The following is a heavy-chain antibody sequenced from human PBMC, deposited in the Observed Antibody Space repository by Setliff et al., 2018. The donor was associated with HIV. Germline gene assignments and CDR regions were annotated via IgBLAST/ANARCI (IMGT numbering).Heavy chain of an antibody. D-gene: IGHD3-22*01. V-gene: IGHV1-2*02. CDR2: IYPNTGGT. CDR1: GYTFTDYY. Sequence: VKVSCKTSGYTFTDYYIHWVRQAPGQGLEWMGWIYPNTGGTNYAQKFQGRVTITADESTSTAYMELSSLRSEDTAVYYCARGGVYYYDSSGWSMDYWGQGTLVTVSS. J-gene: IGHJ4*02. CDR3: ARGGVYYYDSSGWSMDY.